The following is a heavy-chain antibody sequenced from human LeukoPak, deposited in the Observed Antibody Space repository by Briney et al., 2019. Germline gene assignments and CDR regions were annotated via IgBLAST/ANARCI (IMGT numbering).Heavy chain of an antibody. D-gene: IGHD3-3*01. CDR3: ARERLPNTIFGVVIRIVFDY. V-gene: IGHV3-7*01. Sequence: GASLRLSCAVSGFTFSSYWMSWVRQAPGKGLEWVGNIKQDESEKYYVDSVKGRFTISRDNAKNSVYLQMNSLKAEDTAVYYCARERLPNTIFGVVIRIVFDYWGQGTLVTVSS. CDR1: GFTFSSYW. CDR2: IKQDESEK. J-gene: IGHJ4*02.